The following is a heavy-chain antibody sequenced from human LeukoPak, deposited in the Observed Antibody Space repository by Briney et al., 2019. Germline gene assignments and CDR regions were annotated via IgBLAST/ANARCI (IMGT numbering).Heavy chain of an antibody. CDR1: GFTFSSYW. D-gene: IGHD1-14*01. V-gene: IGHV3-7*01. Sequence: GGSLRLSCAASGFTFSSYWMSWVRQAPGKGPEWVANINQDGSEKYYVDSVKGRFTISRDNTKNSLYLQMNSLRAEDAAVYYCARDGRGGYLDVWGKGTTVTVSS. CDR2: INQDGSEK. CDR3: ARDGRGGYLDV. J-gene: IGHJ6*03.